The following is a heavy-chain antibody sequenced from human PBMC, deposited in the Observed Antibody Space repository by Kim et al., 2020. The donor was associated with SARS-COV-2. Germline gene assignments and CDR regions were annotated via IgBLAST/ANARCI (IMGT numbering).Heavy chain of an antibody. D-gene: IGHD2-15*01. CDR3: AIRYCSGGSCYTWGDGAGEVFFGI. CDR1: GYSFTSYW. Sequence: GESLKISCKGSGYSFTSYWIGWVRQMPGKGLEWMGIIYPGDSDTRYSPSFQGQVTISADKSISTAYLQWSSLKASDTAMYYCAIRYCSGGSCYTWGDGAGEVFFGIWGQGTMVTVSS. J-gene: IGHJ3*02. CDR2: IYPGDSDT. V-gene: IGHV5-51*01.